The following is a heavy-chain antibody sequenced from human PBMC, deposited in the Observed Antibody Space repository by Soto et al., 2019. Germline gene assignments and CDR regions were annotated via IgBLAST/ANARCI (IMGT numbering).Heavy chain of an antibody. J-gene: IGHJ4*02. D-gene: IGHD3-10*01. V-gene: IGHV3-33*01. CDR2: IWYDGSNK. Sequence: QVQLVESGGGVVQPGRSLRLSCAASGFTFSSYGMHWVRQAPDKGLEWVAVIWYDGSNKYYADSVKGRFTISRDNSKNTLYLQMNSLRAEDTAVYYCARDQGSGSLDYWGQGTLVTVSS. CDR1: GFTFSSYG. CDR3: ARDQGSGSLDY.